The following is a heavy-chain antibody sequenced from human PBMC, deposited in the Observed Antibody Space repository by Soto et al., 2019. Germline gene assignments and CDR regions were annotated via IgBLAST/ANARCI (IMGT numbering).Heavy chain of an antibody. CDR3: AKDRHSGSYYAYYYSGMDV. CDR2: ISYDGSNK. J-gene: IGHJ6*02. D-gene: IGHD1-26*01. V-gene: IGHV3-30*18. CDR1: GFTFSNSG. Sequence: GGSLRLSCGASGFTFSNSGMHWVRQAPGKGLEWVAVISYDGSNKYYVDSVKGRLTISRDNSKNTLYLQMSSLRAEDTAVYYCAKDRHSGSYYAYYYSGMDVWGQGTTVTVSS.